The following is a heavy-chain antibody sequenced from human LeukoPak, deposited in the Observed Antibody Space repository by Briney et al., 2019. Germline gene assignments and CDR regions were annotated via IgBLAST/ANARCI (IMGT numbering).Heavy chain of an antibody. V-gene: IGHV1-3*01. CDR2: INAGNGQT. J-gene: IGHJ1*01. D-gene: IGHD6-19*01. CDR1: GYTFTTYA. Sequence: GASVKVSCRASGYTFTTYAMHWVRQAPGQRLEWMGWINAGNGQTKYSQKFQRRVTVTRDTSASTAYMEPSSLRSEDTAVYYCARGGSLYGQWLVQYFQHWGQGTLVTVSS. CDR3: ARGGSLYGQWLVQYFQH.